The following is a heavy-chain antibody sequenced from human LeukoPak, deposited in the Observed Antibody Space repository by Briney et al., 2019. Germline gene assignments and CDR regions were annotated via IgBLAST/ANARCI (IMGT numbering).Heavy chain of an antibody. Sequence: GGSLRLSCAAFGFTFDDYAMHWVRQAPGKGLEWVSVISWDGGSTYYADSVKGRFTISRDNSKNFLYLQMNSLRAEDTALYYCAKSKSSSSGSNYMDVWGKGTTVTVSS. CDR1: GFTFDDYA. CDR3: AKSKSSSSGSNYMDV. CDR2: ISWDGGST. J-gene: IGHJ6*03. V-gene: IGHV3-43D*03. D-gene: IGHD6-6*01.